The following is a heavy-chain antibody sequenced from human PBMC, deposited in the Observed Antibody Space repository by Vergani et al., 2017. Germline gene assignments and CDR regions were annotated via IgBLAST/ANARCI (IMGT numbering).Heavy chain of an antibody. J-gene: IGHJ3*02. CDR1: GGSISSGSYY. V-gene: IGHV4-61*02. CDR3: ARSYYYDSSGYFSYDAFDI. Sequence: QVQLQESGPGLVKPSQTLSLTCTVSGGSISSGSYYWSWIRQPAGKGLEWIGRIYTSGSTNYNPSLKSRVTISVDTSKNQFSLKLSSVTAADTAVYYCARSYYYDSSGYFSYDAFDIWGQGTMVTVSS. CDR2: IYTSGST. D-gene: IGHD3-22*01.